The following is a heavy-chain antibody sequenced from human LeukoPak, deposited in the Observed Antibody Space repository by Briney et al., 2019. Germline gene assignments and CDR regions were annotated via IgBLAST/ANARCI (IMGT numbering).Heavy chain of an antibody. V-gene: IGHV3-21*04. D-gene: IGHD5-18*01. CDR3: AKDGGYSYGYADY. Sequence: GGSLRLSCAASGFTFSSYSMNWVRQAPGKGLEWVSSISSSSSYIYYADSVKGRFTISRDNAKNSLYLQMNSLRAEDTAAYYCAKDGGYSYGYADYWGQGTLVTVSS. CDR1: GFTFSSYS. CDR2: ISSSSSYI. J-gene: IGHJ4*02.